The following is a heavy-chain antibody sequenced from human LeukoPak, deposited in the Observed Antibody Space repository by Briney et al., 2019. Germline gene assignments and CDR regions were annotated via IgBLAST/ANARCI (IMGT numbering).Heavy chain of an antibody. Sequence: GGSLRLSCVASGFPFSSYWMTWVRQAPGKGLEWVANIKQDGSKKSYVDSVKGRFTISRDNSKNTLYLQMNSLRAEDTAVYCCAKVPAAIIAVSFDYWGQGTLVTVSS. CDR3: AKVPAAIIAVSFDY. CDR2: IKQDGSKK. V-gene: IGHV3-7*03. CDR1: GFPFSSYW. J-gene: IGHJ4*02. D-gene: IGHD2-2*01.